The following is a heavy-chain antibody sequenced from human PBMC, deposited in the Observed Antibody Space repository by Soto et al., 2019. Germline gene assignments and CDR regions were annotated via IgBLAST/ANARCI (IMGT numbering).Heavy chain of an antibody. V-gene: IGHV3-23*01. D-gene: IGHD4-17*01. CDR1: GFIFSNYA. Sequence: EVQLLESGGGLVQPGGSLRLSCAASGFIFSNYAMSWVRQAPGKGLEWVSGVGGGGDDTYYADSVKGRFTISRDNSKNTLYLQMNSLRADDTAVYYWAGYGAEGYWGQGTLVTVSS. CDR2: VGGGGDDT. CDR3: AGYGAEGY. J-gene: IGHJ4*02.